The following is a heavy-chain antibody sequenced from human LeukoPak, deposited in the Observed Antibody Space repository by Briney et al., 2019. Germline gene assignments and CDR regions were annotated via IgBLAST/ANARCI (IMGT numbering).Heavy chain of an antibody. CDR3: ARGEGYYFDY. Sequence: GGSLRLXCAASGFTFDDYGMSWVRQAPGKGLELVSGINWNGGSTGYADSVKGRFTISRDNAKNSRYLQMNSLRAEDTALFYCARGEGYYFDYWGQGTLVTVSS. V-gene: IGHV3-20*04. J-gene: IGHJ4*02. CDR1: GFTFDDYG. CDR2: INWNGGST. D-gene: IGHD3-16*01.